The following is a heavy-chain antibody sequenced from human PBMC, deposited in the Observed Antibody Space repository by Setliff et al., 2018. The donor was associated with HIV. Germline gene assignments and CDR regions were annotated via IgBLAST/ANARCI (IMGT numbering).Heavy chain of an antibody. D-gene: IGHD4-17*01. CDR2: ISGTGGST. CDR3: AREGYGGRSWAEFFEH. V-gene: IGHV3-23*01. Sequence: PGGSLRLSCSASGFTFSSYAMSWVRQAPGKGLEWVSVISGTGGSTYYADSVKGRFTVSRDNSKNTLYVQMNSLRPEDTAVYYCAREGYGGRSWAEFFEHWGQGSLVTVSS. J-gene: IGHJ1*01. CDR1: GFTFSSYA.